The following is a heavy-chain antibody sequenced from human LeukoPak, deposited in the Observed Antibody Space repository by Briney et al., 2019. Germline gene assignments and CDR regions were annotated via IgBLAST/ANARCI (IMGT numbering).Heavy chain of an antibody. J-gene: IGHJ4*02. V-gene: IGHV4-38-2*01. CDR1: GYSISSCYY. D-gene: IGHD6-19*01. Sequence: SETLSLTCAVSGYSISSCYYWGWIRQPPGKGLEWIGSIYHSGSTYYNPSLKSRVTISVDTSKNQFSLKLSSVTAADTAVYYCARAIAVAGTGYFDYWGQGTLVTVSS. CDR3: ARAIAVAGTGYFDY. CDR2: IYHSGST.